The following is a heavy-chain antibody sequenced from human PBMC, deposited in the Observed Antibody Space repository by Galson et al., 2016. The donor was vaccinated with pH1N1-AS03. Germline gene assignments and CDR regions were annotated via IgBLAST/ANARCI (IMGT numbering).Heavy chain of an antibody. D-gene: IGHD2-2*01. CDR1: GDSISSTNW. Sequence: ETLSLTCAVSGDSISSTNWWTWVRQSPGKGLEWIGEIYHSGTTNYNPSLKSRVTISVDKSKNQFSLKVNSVTAADTAIYYCARVQGGCSRTSCYQDTWGQGTLVTVS. CDR2: IYHSGTT. CDR3: ARVQGGCSRTSCYQDT. J-gene: IGHJ5*02. V-gene: IGHV4-4*02.